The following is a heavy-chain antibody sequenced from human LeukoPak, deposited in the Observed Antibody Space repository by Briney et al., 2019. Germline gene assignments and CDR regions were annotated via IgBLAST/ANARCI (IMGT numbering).Heavy chain of an antibody. Sequence: PGGSLGLSCAASGFTFSDYYMSWIRQAPGKGLEWVSYISSSGSTIYYADSVKGRFTISRDNAKNSLYLQMNSLRAEDTAVYYCARRLGGRYCSSTSCHIDYWGQGTLVTVSS. CDR3: ARRLGGRYCSSTSCHIDY. J-gene: IGHJ4*02. CDR2: ISSSGSTI. V-gene: IGHV3-11*01. D-gene: IGHD2-2*02. CDR1: GFTFSDYY.